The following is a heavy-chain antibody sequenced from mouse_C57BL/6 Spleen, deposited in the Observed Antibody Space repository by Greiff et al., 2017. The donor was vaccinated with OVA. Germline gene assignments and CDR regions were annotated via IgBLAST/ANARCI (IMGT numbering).Heavy chain of an antibody. D-gene: IGHD2-5*01. V-gene: IGHV5-17*01. Sequence: EVKLVESGGGLVKPGGSLKLSCAASGFTFSDYGMHWVRQAPEKGLEWVAYISSGSSTIYYADTVKGRFTISRDNAKNTLFLQMTNLRSEDTAMYYCARSYYSTTGYFDVWGTGTTVTVSS. CDR3: ARSYYSTTGYFDV. CDR2: ISSGSSTI. J-gene: IGHJ1*03. CDR1: GFTFSDYG.